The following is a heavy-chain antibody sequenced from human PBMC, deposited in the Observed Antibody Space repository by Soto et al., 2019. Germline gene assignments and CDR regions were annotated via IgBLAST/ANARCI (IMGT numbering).Heavy chain of an antibody. CDR2: ISSDGRNR. D-gene: IGHD5-18*01. CDR1: GFTFSDYA. J-gene: IGHJ4*02. V-gene: IGHV3-30*04. Sequence: VGSLRLSCASSGFTFSDYALHCVRHAPGKWLEWVTVISSDGRNRYYADSVKGRFTISRDNSKNTLYLQMNSLRVEDTAVYFCANLAGMDHTDDYWGQGTPVTVSS. CDR3: ANLAGMDHTDDY.